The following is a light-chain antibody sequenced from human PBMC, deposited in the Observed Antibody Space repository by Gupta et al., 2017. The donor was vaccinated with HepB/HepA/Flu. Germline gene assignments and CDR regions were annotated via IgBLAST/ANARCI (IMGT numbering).Light chain of an antibody. Sequence: VLTPSPATLSLSPGERATLSCRASQSVSSYLAWYQQKPGQAPRLLIYDASNRATGIPARCSGSGSGTDFTLTISSLEPEDVAVYYCQQRSNGPLTFGGGTKVEIK. J-gene: IGKJ4*01. V-gene: IGKV3-11*01. CDR3: QQRSNGPLT. CDR1: QSVSSY. CDR2: DAS.